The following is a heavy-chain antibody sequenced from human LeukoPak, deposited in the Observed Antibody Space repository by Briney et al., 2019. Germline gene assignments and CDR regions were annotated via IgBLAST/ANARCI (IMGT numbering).Heavy chain of an antibody. J-gene: IGHJ4*02. D-gene: IGHD3-10*01. V-gene: IGHV3-21*01. CDR2: ISTSSSYI. CDR1: RFTFSSYT. CDR3: ARDSDGSGSYSFDY. Sequence: GGSLRLSCAASRFTFSSYTMNWVRQAPGKGLEWVSSISTSSSYIYYADSVKGRFSVSRDNAKNSLYLQMDSLRAEDTAVYYCARDSDGSGSYSFDYWGQGTLVTVSS.